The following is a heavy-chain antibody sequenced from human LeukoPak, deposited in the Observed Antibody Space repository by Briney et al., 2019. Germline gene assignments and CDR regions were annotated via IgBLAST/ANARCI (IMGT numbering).Heavy chain of an antibody. J-gene: IGHJ4*02. Sequence: SETLSLTCTVSGGAISSYYWSWIRQPAGKGLEGIGHIYTSGSTNYNPSLKSRVTMSVDTSKNQFSLKLSSVTAADTAVYYCAREDYSSSWYSDYWGQGTLVTVSS. CDR3: AREDYSSSWYSDY. V-gene: IGHV4-4*07. CDR1: GGAISSYY. D-gene: IGHD6-13*01. CDR2: IYTSGST.